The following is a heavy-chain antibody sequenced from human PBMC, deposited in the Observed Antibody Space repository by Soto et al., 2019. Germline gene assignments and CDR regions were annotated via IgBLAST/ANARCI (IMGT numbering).Heavy chain of an antibody. CDR2: IYHSGST. V-gene: IGHV4-4*02. J-gene: IGHJ6*02. Sequence: ETLSLTCAVSGGSISSSHWWGWVRQAPGKGLEWIGEIYHSGSTNYNPSLKSRITMSVDKSKNQFSVNLSSVTAADTAVYYCVRDADETAIVPAPWLVWGRGTMVTVSS. D-gene: IGHD2-21*02. CDR3: VRDADETAIVPAPWLV. CDR1: GGSISSSHW.